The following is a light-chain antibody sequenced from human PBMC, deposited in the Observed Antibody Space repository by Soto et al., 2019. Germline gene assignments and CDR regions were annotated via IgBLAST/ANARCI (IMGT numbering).Light chain of an antibody. V-gene: IGKV3-20*01. CDR1: QSLSSTY. Sequence: EIVLTQSPGTLSLSPGARATLSCRASQSLSSTYLAWYQQKPRQYPRLLIYGASSMATGIPDRCSGSGSGTDLPVTIGRLEHDDFAVYYCQQYESSPPSYTFGQGTKLEIK. J-gene: IGKJ2*01. CDR3: QQYESSPPSYT. CDR2: GAS.